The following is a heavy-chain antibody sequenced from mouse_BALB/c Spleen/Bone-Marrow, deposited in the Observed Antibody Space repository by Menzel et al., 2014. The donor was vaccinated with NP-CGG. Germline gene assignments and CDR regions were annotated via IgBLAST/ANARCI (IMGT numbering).Heavy chain of an antibody. CDR3: ARYRLGTYFDY. V-gene: IGHV14-3*02. Sequence: VQLQQSGAELVRPGALVKLSCKASGFNIKDTYIHWVKQRPEQGLEWIGRIDPANGNTKYDPKFQGKATITADTSSSTAYLYLSRLTSEDTAVYYCARYRLGTYFDYWGQGTTLTVSS. CDR2: IDPANGNT. CDR1: GFNIKDTY. D-gene: IGHD2-14*01. J-gene: IGHJ2*01.